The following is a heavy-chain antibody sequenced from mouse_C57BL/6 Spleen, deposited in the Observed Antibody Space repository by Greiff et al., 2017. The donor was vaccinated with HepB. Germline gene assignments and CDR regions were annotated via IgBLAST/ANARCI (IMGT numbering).Heavy chain of an antibody. CDR1: GFTFSDYG. V-gene: IGHV5-15*01. Sequence: EVKLVESGGGLVQPGGSLKLSCAASGFTFSDYGMAWVRQAPRKGPEWVAFISNLAYSIYYADTVTGRFPISRENAKNTLYLEMSSLRSEDTAMYYCARHYGSSWYYAMDYWGQGTSVTVSS. J-gene: IGHJ4*01. CDR2: ISNLAYSI. D-gene: IGHD1-1*01. CDR3: ARHYGSSWYYAMDY.